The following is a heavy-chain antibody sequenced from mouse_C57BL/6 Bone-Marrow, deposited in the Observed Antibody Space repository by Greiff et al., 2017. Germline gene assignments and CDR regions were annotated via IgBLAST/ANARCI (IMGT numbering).Heavy chain of an antibody. D-gene: IGHD3-1*01. Sequence: EVKVVESGGGLVQPGGSMKLSCVASGFTFSNYWMNWVRQSPEKGLEWVAQIRLKSDNYATHYAESVKGRFTISRDDSKSSVYLQMNNLRAEDTGIYYCTGRGNYGDYWGQGTTLTVSS. CDR2: IRLKSDNYAT. CDR1: GFTFSNYW. J-gene: IGHJ2*01. CDR3: TGRGNYGDY. V-gene: IGHV6-3*01.